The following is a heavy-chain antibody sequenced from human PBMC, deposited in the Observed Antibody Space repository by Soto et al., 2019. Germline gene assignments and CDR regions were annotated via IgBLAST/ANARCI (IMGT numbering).Heavy chain of an antibody. CDR3: AKDPNGDYVGAFDS. CDR1: GFTFSSYA. Sequence: EVQLLESGGGLVQPGGSLRLSCAASGFTFSSYAMTWVRQAPGKGLEYVSSITGSGAGTFYADSVKGRFTISRDNSKNTLYLQLRSLRAEDTAIYFCAKDPNGDYVGAFDSWGQGSLVTVSS. D-gene: IGHD4-17*01. J-gene: IGHJ4*02. V-gene: IGHV3-23*01. CDR2: ITGSGAGT.